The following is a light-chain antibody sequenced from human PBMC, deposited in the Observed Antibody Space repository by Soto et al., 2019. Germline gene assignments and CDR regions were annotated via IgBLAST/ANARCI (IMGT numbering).Light chain of an antibody. CDR1: QSVSSNY. J-gene: IGKJ1*01. CDR2: DVS. V-gene: IGKV3-20*01. CDR3: QQYGNSPWA. Sequence: ALTQSPGTLSSSPGERATLSCRASQSVSSNYLAWYQQKPGRAPRLLIHDVSRRATGIPDRFSGSGSGTDFTLTISRVEPEDFAVYYCQQYGNSPWAFGQGTKVDIK.